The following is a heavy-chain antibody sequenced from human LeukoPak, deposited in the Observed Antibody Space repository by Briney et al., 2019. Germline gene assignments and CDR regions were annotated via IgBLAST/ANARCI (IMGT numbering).Heavy chain of an antibody. CDR3: ASEATLDGAFDI. D-gene: IGHD5-24*01. V-gene: IGHV3-30*04. Sequence: GRSLRLSCAASGFTFSSYAMHWVRQAPGKGLEWVAVISYDGSNKYYADSVKGRFTISRDNSKNTLYLQMNSLRAEDTAVYYCASEATLDGAFDIWGQGTMVTVSS. J-gene: IGHJ3*02. CDR1: GFTFSSYA. CDR2: ISYDGSNK.